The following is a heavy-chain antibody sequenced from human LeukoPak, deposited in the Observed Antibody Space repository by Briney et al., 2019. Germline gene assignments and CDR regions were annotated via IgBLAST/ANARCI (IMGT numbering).Heavy chain of an antibody. J-gene: IGHJ6*03. D-gene: IGHD3-3*01. CDR3: ARGLLGDFWSGYYLYYYYYMDV. V-gene: IGHV4-38-2*02. Sequence: SETLSLTCSVSGYSISSGNYWGWIRQPPGKGLEWIGSIYHSGSTYYNPSLKSRVTISVDTSKNQFSLKLSSVTAADTAVYYCARGLLGDFWSGYYLYYYYYMDVWGKGTTVTVSS. CDR1: GYSISSGNY. CDR2: IYHSGST.